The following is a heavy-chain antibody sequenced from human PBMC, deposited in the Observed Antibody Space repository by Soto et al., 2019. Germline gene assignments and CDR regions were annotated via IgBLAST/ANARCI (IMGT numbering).Heavy chain of an antibody. CDR3: AKCLSLVVPVDMDV. Sequence: PGGSLRLSCAASGFTCSSYAMSWVRQAPGKGLEWVSAISGSGGSTYYADSVKGRFTISRDNSKNTLYLQMNSLRAEDTAIYYCAKCLSLVVPVDMDVWGKGTTVTVSS. V-gene: IGHV3-23*01. J-gene: IGHJ6*03. CDR2: ISGSGGST. D-gene: IGHD2-2*01. CDR1: GFTCSSYA.